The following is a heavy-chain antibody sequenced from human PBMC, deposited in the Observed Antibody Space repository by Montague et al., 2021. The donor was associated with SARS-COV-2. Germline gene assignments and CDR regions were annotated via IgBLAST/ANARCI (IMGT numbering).Heavy chain of an antibody. J-gene: IGHJ6*02. CDR3: TSGREGNYNVMDV. CDR2: TYYRSKWYN. V-gene: IGHV6-1*01. Sequence: CAISGDSVSSNSATWNWVTQSPSRHLEWLGRTYYRSKWYNDYAVSVRGRVTINPDTSKNQFSLQLNSVTPEDTAIYYCTSGREGNYNVMDVWGQGTTVTVSS. D-gene: IGHD1-1*01. CDR1: GDSVSSNSAT.